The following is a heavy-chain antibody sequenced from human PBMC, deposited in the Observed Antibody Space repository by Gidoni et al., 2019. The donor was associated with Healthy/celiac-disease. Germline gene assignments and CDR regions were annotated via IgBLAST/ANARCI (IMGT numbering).Heavy chain of an antibody. D-gene: IGHD1-26*01. CDR3: ARGRQRSGSYYVLYY. CDR2: IIPIFGTA. V-gene: IGHV1-69*06. J-gene: IGHJ4*02. Sequence: HVQLVQSAAEVKKPRSSVKVSCKASGRSFSRDAISWVRQAPGQGLEWMGGIIPIFGTANYAQKFQGRVTITADKSTSTAYMELNSRRSEDTAVYYCARGRQRSGSYYVLYYWGQGTLVTVSS. CDR1: GRSFSRDA.